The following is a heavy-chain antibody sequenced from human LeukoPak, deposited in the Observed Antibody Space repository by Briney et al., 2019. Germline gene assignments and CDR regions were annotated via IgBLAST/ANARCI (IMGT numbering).Heavy chain of an antibody. CDR1: GFTFSSYG. J-gene: IGHJ4*02. Sequence: PGGSLRLSCAASGFTFSSYGMHWVRQAPGKGLEWVAVISYDGSNKYYADSVKGRFTISRDNSKNTLYLQMNSLRAEDTAVYYCAKDRSEGSSLNYFDYWGQGTLVTVSS. V-gene: IGHV3-30*18. D-gene: IGHD6-13*01. CDR3: AKDRSEGSSLNYFDY. CDR2: ISYDGSNK.